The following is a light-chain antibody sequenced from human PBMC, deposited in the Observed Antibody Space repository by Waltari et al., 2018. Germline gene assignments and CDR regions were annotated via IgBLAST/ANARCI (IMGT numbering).Light chain of an antibody. J-gene: IGLJ2*01. CDR1: GNDVGGYNY. V-gene: IGLV2-14*03. Sequence: QSALTQPASVSGSPGQSITISCSGTGNDVGGYNYVSWYQQHPGKVPKLVIYDVTQRPSGGSNRFAGSKSDNAASLTISGLQPEDEADYYCSSYASSATVIFGGGTKLTVL. CDR2: DVT. CDR3: SSYASSATVI.